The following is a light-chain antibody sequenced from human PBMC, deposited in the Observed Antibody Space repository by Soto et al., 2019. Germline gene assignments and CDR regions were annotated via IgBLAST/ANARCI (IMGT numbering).Light chain of an antibody. CDR3: SSYTSSSTYV. J-gene: IGLJ1*01. V-gene: IGLV2-14*02. Sequence: QSALTQPASVSGSPGQSITISCTGTSSDVGSYNLVSWYQQHPGKAPKLMIYEGNKRPSGVSNRFSGSKSGNTASLTISGLQAEDEADYYCSSYTSSSTYVFGTGNKVT. CDR2: EGN. CDR1: SSDVGSYNL.